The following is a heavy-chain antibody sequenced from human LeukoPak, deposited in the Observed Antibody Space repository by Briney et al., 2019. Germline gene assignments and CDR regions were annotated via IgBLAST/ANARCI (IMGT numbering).Heavy chain of an antibody. J-gene: IGHJ4*02. Sequence: SETLSLTCAVSDVSIISSNWWSWVRQPPGKGLEWIGEIFHTGSSNYNPSLKSRVTFSVDNSKNQFSLKLTSVTAADTAVYYCARISDARLVGTTATRFFDYWGQGILVTVSS. CDR1: DVSIISSNW. CDR2: IFHTGSS. D-gene: IGHD1-26*01. V-gene: IGHV4-4*02. CDR3: ARISDARLVGTTATRFFDY.